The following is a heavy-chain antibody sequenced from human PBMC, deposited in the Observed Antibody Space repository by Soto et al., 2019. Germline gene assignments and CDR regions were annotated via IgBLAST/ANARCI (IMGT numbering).Heavy chain of an antibody. CDR3: ARAGGRGSSSPRGWFDP. J-gene: IGHJ5*02. CDR2: ISSSSSTI. Sequence: GGALRLSCAASGFTFSSYSMNWVRQAPGKGLEWVSYISSSSSTIDHADSVKGLFTISRDNAKNSLYLQMNSLRDEDTAVYYCARAGGRGSSSPRGWFDPWGKGTLVTVYS. CDR1: GFTFSSYS. V-gene: IGHV3-48*02. D-gene: IGHD6-6*01.